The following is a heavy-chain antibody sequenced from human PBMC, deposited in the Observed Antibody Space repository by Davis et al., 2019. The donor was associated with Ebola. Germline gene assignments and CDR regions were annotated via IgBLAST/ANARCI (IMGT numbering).Heavy chain of an antibody. J-gene: IGHJ4*02. Sequence: MPSETLSLTCTVPGGSISSSSYYWGWIRQPPGKGLEWIGSIYYSGSTYYNPSLKSRVTISVDTSNNQFSLKLSSVTAADTAVYYCARAQITVTTLLFDYWGQGTLVTVSS. CDR3: ARAQITVTTLLFDY. V-gene: IGHV4-39*01. D-gene: IGHD4-17*01. CDR1: GGSISSSSYY. CDR2: IYYSGST.